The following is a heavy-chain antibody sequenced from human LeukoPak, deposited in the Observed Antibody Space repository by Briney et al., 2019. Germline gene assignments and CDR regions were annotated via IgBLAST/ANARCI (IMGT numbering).Heavy chain of an antibody. J-gene: IGHJ4*02. CDR1: GYTFTDYY. CDR2: INPNNGNT. V-gene: IGHV1-46*01. Sequence: GASVKVSCKASGYTFTDYYIHLVRQAPGQGLEWMGIINPNNGNTNYAQRFQGRVTMTRDTSTSTVYMELSGLGSEDTAVYYCARESDVGKDFDCWGQGTLVTVSS. CDR3: ARESDVGKDFDC. D-gene: IGHD1-1*01.